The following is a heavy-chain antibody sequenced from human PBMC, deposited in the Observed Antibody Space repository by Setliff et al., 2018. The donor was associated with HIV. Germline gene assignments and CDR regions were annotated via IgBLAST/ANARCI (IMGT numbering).Heavy chain of an antibody. CDR1: GGSFSGYY. CDR2: IHHSGST. CDR3: ATVRGDDPKTYPNFDY. D-gene: IGHD3-16*01. J-gene: IGHJ4*02. V-gene: IGHV4-34*01. Sequence: PSETLSLTCAVYGGSFSGYYWSWIRQPPGKGLEWIGEIHHSGSTNYSPSLKSRVTISVDTSKNQFSLKLTSVTAADTAVYYCATVRGDDPKTYPNFDYWGPGVLVTVSS.